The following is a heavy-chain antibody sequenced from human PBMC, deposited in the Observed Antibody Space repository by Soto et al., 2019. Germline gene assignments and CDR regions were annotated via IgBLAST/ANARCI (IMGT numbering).Heavy chain of an antibody. Sequence: QITLRESGPTLVKPTQTLTLSCTLSGFSINTGGVGVGWFRQPPGKAPEWLALLYWNDDEWYSPSLRDRLSVTKDASENRVVLTMTHLDPTDTGTYYCAKRRAISNKLFFDHWGQGALVTVSS. CDR1: GFSINTGGVG. D-gene: IGHD4-4*01. V-gene: IGHV2-5*01. CDR2: LYWNDDE. CDR3: AKRRAISNKLFFDH. J-gene: IGHJ4*02.